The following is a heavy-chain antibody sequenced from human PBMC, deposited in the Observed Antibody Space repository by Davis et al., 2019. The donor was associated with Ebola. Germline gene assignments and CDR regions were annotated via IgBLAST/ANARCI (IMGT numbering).Heavy chain of an antibody. CDR1: GYSFTSYW. CDR2: IDPSDSYT. V-gene: IGHV5-10-1*01. J-gene: IGHJ6*03. D-gene: IGHD5-18*01. Sequence: KVSCKGSGYSFTSYWISWVRQMPGKGLEWMGRIDPSDSYTNYSPSFQGHVTISADKSIGTAYLQWSSLKASDTAMYYCARHSRGYSYGYSLYYMDVWGKGTTVTVSS. CDR3: ARHSRGYSYGYSLYYMDV.